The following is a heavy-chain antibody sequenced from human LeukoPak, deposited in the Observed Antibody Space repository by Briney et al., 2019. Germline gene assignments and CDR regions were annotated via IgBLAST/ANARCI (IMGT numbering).Heavy chain of an antibody. CDR1: GFTFRSYA. J-gene: IGHJ3*02. D-gene: IGHD2-8*02. CDR2: ISYDGSNK. Sequence: PGRSLRLSCAVSGFTFRSYAMHWVRQAPGKGLEWVAFISYDGSNKYYGDSVKGRVTISRDNSKNTLFLQLNSLRAEDAAVYYCAKTYMWSIDAFHIWGQGTMVTVSS. V-gene: IGHV3-30-3*01. CDR3: AKTYMWSIDAFHI.